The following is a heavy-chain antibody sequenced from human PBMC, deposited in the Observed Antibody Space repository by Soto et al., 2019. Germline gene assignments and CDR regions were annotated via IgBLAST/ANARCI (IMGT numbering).Heavy chain of an antibody. J-gene: IGHJ4*02. CDR1: GGSISSSSYY. CDR3: ARHGSPIFGVHFDY. Sequence: TLSLTCTVSGGSISSSSYYWGWIRQPPGKGMERIGSIYYSGSTYYNPSLKSRVTISVDTSKNQFSLKLSSVTAADTVVYYCARHGSPIFGVHFDYWGQGTLVTVSS. D-gene: IGHD3-3*01. V-gene: IGHV4-39*01. CDR2: IYYSGST.